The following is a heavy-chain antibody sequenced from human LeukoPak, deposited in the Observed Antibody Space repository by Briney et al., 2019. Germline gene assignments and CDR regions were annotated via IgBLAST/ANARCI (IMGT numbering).Heavy chain of an antibody. D-gene: IGHD3-10*01. Sequence: GESLKISCKGSGYSFTNYWIGWVRQMPGKGLEWMGIIYPGDSHTRYSPSFQGQVTISADKSISTVYLQWSSLEASDTAMYYCARHHMNYYGSGSPFDPWGQGTLVTVSS. CDR3: ARHHMNYYGSGSPFDP. CDR2: IYPGDSHT. J-gene: IGHJ5*02. CDR1: GYSFTNYW. V-gene: IGHV5-51*01.